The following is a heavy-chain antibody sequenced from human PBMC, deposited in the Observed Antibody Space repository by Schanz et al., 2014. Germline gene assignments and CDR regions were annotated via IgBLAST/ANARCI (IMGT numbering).Heavy chain of an antibody. CDR3: AKQIHYDILTVTRN. CDR1: GFTFSSYA. D-gene: IGHD3-9*01. J-gene: IGHJ4*02. V-gene: IGHV3-30-3*01. Sequence: QVPLLQFGGGVVQPGRSLRLSCAASGFTFSSYAMHWVRQAPGKGLEWVALISNDGSIKYYADSVEGRFTISRDNSKNTLYLQMNSLRAEDTAVYYCAKQIHYDILTVTRNWGQGTLVTVSS. CDR2: ISNDGSIK.